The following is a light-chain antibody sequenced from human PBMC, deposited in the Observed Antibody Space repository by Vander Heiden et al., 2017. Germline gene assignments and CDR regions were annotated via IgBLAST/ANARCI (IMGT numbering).Light chain of an antibody. CDR3: QQRSNWLT. CDR1: QSVRSY. V-gene: IGKV3-11*01. Sequence: ETVLTQSPATLSLSPGERVTLSCRARQSVRSYLAWYQQKPGQAPRLLIYDASNRATGIPARFSGSGSGTDFTLTISSLEPEDFAVYYCQQRSNWLTFGGGTKVEIK. CDR2: DAS. J-gene: IGKJ4*01.